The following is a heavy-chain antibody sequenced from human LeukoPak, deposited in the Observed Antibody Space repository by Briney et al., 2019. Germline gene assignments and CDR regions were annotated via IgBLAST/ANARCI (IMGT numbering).Heavy chain of an antibody. V-gene: IGHV5-51*01. D-gene: IGHD1-26*01. Sequence: GESLKISCKGSGYSFTSYWIGWVRQMPGKGLEWMGIIYPGDSDTRYSPSFQGQVTISADKSISTAYLQWSSLKASDTAMYYCARRVAGGSYWGYYFDYWGQGTLVTVSS. J-gene: IGHJ4*02. CDR3: ARRVAGGSYWGYYFDY. CDR1: GYSFTSYW. CDR2: IYPGDSDT.